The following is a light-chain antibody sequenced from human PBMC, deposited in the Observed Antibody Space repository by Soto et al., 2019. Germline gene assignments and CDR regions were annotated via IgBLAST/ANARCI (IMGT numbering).Light chain of an antibody. CDR3: QQRRNWPPMYT. CDR1: QSVSSY. J-gene: IGKJ2*01. Sequence: EIVLTQSPATLSLSPGERATLSCRASQSVSSYLAWYQQKPGQAPRLLIYDASNRSTGIPARFSGSGSGTDFTLTISRLEPEDFAVYYCQQRRNWPPMYTFGQGTKLEI. V-gene: IGKV3-11*01. CDR2: DAS.